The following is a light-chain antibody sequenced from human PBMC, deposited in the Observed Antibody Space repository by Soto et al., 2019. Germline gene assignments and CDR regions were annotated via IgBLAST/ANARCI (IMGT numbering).Light chain of an antibody. CDR1: SSDVGGYNY. CDR3: SSYTSSSTLLEV. CDR2: DVS. Sequence: QSALTQPASVSGSPGQSITISCTGTSSDVGGYNYVSWYQQHPGKAPKLMIYDVSNRPSGVSNRFSGSKSGNTASLTISGRQAEDEDDYYCSSYTSSSTLLEVFGTGTKLTVL. J-gene: IGLJ1*01. V-gene: IGLV2-14*01.